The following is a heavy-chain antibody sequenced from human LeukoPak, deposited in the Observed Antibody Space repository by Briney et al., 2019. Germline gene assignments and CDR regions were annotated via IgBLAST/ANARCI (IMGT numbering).Heavy chain of an antibody. CDR1: GFTFSNAW. V-gene: IGHV3-11*04. J-gene: IGHJ4*02. D-gene: IGHD3-9*01. Sequence: PGGSLRLSCAASGFTFSNAWMSWVRQAPGKGLEWVSYISSSGSTIYYADSVKGRFTISRDNAKNSLYLQMNSLRAEDTAVYYCARSYYDILTGYQPIDYWGQGTPVTVSS. CDR2: ISSSGSTI. CDR3: ARSYYDILTGYQPIDY.